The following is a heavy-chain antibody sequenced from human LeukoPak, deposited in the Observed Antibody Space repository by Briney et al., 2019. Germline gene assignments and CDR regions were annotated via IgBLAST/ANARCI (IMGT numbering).Heavy chain of an antibody. CDR2: IYYSGST. CDR3: ARHEGRVYSSSWRPFDY. Sequence: PSETLSLTCTVSGGSISSHYWSWLRQPPGKGLEWIGYIYYSGSTNYNPSLKSRVTISVDTSKKQFSLKLSSVTAADTAVYYCARHEGRVYSSSWRPFDYWGQGTLVTVSS. V-gene: IGHV4-59*08. J-gene: IGHJ4*02. CDR1: GGSISSHY. D-gene: IGHD6-13*01.